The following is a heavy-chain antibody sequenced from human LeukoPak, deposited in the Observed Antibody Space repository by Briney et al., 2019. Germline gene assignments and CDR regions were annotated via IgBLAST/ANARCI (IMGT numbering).Heavy chain of an antibody. Sequence: ASVKVSCKASGYTFTSYYMHWVRQAPGQGLEWMGIINPSGGSTSYAQKFQGRVTMTRDTSTSTVYMELSSLRSEDTAVYYCARDTPDYYDSSGHGASDYWGQGALVTVSS. D-gene: IGHD3-22*01. V-gene: IGHV1-46*01. CDR2: INPSGGST. J-gene: IGHJ4*02. CDR1: GYTFTSYY. CDR3: ARDTPDYYDSSGHGASDY.